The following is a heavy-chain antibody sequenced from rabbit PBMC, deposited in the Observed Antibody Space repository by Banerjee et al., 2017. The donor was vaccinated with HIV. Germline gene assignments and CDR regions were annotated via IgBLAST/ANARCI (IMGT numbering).Heavy chain of an antibody. CDR1: GFSFSSSYW. CDR3: ARDGYLSSSGSYRAFNL. V-gene: IGHV1S45*01. J-gene: IGHJ4*01. CDR2: IDGGSSGST. D-gene: IGHD1-1*01. Sequence: EESGGDLVKPEGSLTLTCTASGFSFSSSYWICWVRQAPGKGLEWIGCIDGGSSGSTIYASWAKGRFTISKTSSTTVTLQMTSLTAADTATYFCARDGYLSSSGSYRAFNLWGPGTLVTVS.